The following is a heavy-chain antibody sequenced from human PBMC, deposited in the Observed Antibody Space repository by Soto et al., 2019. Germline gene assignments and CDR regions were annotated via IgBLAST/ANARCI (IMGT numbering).Heavy chain of an antibody. D-gene: IGHD3-22*01. Sequence: GGSLRLSCAASGFTFSSYAMSWVRQAPGKGLEWVSAISGSGGSTYYADSVKGRFTISRDNSKSTLYLQMNSLRAEDTAVYYCAKLEYYYDSSGGGSGAFDIWGQGTMVTVSS. CDR1: GFTFSSYA. J-gene: IGHJ3*02. CDR2: ISGSGGST. CDR3: AKLEYYYDSSGGGSGAFDI. V-gene: IGHV3-23*01.